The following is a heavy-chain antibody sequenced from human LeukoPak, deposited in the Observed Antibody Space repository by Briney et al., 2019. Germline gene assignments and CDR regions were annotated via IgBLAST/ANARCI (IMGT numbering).Heavy chain of an antibody. CDR1: GGSISSSSYY. Sequence: PSETLFLTCTVSGGSISSSSYYWGWIRQPPGKGLEWIGSIYYSGSTYYNPSLKSRVTISVDTSKNQFSLKLSSVTAADTAVYYCARGDPNYDFWSGQPVFDYWGQGTLVTVSS. J-gene: IGHJ4*02. D-gene: IGHD3-3*01. CDR2: IYYSGST. CDR3: ARGDPNYDFWSGQPVFDY. V-gene: IGHV4-39*07.